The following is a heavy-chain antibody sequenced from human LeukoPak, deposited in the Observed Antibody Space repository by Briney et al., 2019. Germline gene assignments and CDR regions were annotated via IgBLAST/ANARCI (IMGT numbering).Heavy chain of an antibody. J-gene: IGHJ3*02. D-gene: IGHD3-9*01. Sequence: SETLSLTCTVSGGSISSYYWSWIRQPPGKGLEWIGYIYYSGSTNYNPSLKSRVTISVDTSKNQFSLKLSSVTAADTAVYYCARDRLRYFDWLSPVAFDIWGQGTMVTVSS. CDR2: IYYSGST. CDR3: ARDRLRYFDWLSPVAFDI. V-gene: IGHV4-59*12. CDR1: GGSISSYY.